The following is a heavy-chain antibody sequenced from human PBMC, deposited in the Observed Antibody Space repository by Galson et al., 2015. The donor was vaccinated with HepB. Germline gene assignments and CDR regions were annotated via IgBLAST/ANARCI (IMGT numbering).Heavy chain of an antibody. CDR3: ARDPPKGTVVTSFDY. CDR2: ISSSSSTI. Sequence: SLRLSCAASGFTFSSYSMNWVRQAPGKGLEWVSYISSSSSTIYYADSVKGRFTISRDNAKNSLYLQMNSLRAEDTAVYYCARDPPKGTVVTSFDYWGQGTLVTVSS. J-gene: IGHJ4*02. V-gene: IGHV3-48*01. CDR1: GFTFSSYS. D-gene: IGHD4-23*01.